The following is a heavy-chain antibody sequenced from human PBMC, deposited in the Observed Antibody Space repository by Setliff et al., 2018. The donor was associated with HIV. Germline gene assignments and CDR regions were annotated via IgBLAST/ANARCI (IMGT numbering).Heavy chain of an antibody. CDR1: GGSFTAYY. V-gene: IGHV4-34*01. Sequence: SETLSLTCAVYGGSFTAYYWTWIRQPPGKGLEWIGEIHHGGSTNYMPSLKNRVTISVDTSKNQFSLTLRSLTAADTAMYYCARVVDADYLDYWGQGTPVTVSS. CDR2: IHHGGST. J-gene: IGHJ4*02. D-gene: IGHD2-15*01. CDR3: ARVVDADYLDY.